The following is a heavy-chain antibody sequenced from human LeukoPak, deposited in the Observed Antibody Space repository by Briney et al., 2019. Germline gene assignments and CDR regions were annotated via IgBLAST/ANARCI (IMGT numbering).Heavy chain of an antibody. CDR1: GYTFTCYY. Sequence: ASVKVSCKASGYTFTCYYMHWVRQAPGQGLEWMGWINPNSGGTNYAQKFQGRVTMTRDTSISTAYMELSRLRSDDTAVYYCAPRPIVGAQEDDAFDIWGQGTMVTVSS. J-gene: IGHJ3*02. CDR2: INPNSGGT. V-gene: IGHV1-2*02. CDR3: APRPIVGAQEDDAFDI. D-gene: IGHD1-26*01.